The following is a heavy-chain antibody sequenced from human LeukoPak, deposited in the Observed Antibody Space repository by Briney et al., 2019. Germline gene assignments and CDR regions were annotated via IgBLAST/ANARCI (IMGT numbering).Heavy chain of an antibody. CDR3: ARDTEIAIAVVNYFDY. J-gene: IGHJ4*02. D-gene: IGHD3-22*01. V-gene: IGHV3-21*01. CDR2: VSSSSSYI. Sequence: PGGSPRLSCAASGFTFSSYSMNGVRQAPGKGLEWVSSVSSSSSYIYYADSVKGRFTISRDNAKNSLYLQMNSLRAEDTAVYYCARDTEIAIAVVNYFDYWGQGTLVTVSS. CDR1: GFTFSSYS.